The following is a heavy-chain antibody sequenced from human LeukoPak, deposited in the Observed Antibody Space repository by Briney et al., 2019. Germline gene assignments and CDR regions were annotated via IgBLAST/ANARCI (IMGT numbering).Heavy chain of an antibody. V-gene: IGHV1-2*04. J-gene: IGHJ3*02. D-gene: IGHD3-3*01. CDR3: ARGAIEGYYDFWSGFRRVAFDI. CDR1: GYTFTAHY. Sequence: ASLKVSCKASGYTFTAHYLHWVRQAPGQGLEWMGWINPNSGDTNYAQKFQGWVTMTRDTSISTAYMELSRLRSDDTAVYYCARGAIEGYYDFWSGFRRVAFDIWGQGTMVTVSS. CDR2: INPNSGDT.